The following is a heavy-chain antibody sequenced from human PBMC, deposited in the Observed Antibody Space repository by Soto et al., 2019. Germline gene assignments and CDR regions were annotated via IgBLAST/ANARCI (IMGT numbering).Heavy chain of an antibody. CDR1: GFTFSYYS. CDR2: ISSTTNYI. J-gene: IGHJ4*02. CDR3: ARESEDLTSNFDY. V-gene: IGHV3-21*01. Sequence: PGGSLRLSCAASGFTFSYYSMNWVRQAPGKGLEWVSSISSTTNYIYYADSMKGRFTVSRDNAKNSVYLDMNSLSAEDTAVYYCARESEDLTSNFDYWGQGTLVTAPQ.